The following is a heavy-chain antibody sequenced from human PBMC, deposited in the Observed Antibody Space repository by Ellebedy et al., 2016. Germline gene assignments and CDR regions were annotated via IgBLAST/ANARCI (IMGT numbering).Heavy chain of an antibody. J-gene: IGHJ4*02. Sequence: ASVKVSXXASGYTFTSYYMHWVRQAPGQGLEWMGIINPSGGSTSYAQKFQGRVTMTRDTSTSTVYMELSSLRSEDTAVYYCARDQNSSTLGYWGQGTLVTVSS. CDR2: INPSGGST. V-gene: IGHV1-46*01. CDR1: GYTFTSYY. CDR3: ARDQNSSTLGY. D-gene: IGHD6-19*01.